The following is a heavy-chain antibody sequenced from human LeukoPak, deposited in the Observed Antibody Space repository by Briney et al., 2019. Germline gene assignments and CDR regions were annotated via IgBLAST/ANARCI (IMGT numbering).Heavy chain of an antibody. CDR1: GYTFTGYY. CDR2: INPNSGGT. CDR3: AREGRSMVRGVISRWFDP. V-gene: IGHV1-2*02. J-gene: IGHJ5*02. D-gene: IGHD3-10*01. Sequence: ASVKVSCKASGYTFTGYYMHWVRQAPGQGLEWMGWINPNSGGTNYAQKFQGRVTMTRDTSISTAYMELSRLRSDDTAVCYCAREGRSMVRGVISRWFDPWGQGTLVTVSS.